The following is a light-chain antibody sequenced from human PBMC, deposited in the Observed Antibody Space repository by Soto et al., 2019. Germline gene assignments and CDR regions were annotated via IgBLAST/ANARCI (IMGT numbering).Light chain of an antibody. CDR3: QQYGSSPRT. J-gene: IGKJ1*01. V-gene: IGKV3-20*01. CDR1: QSVSNSY. CDR2: GAS. Sequence: EIVLTQSPGTLSLSPGERATLSCEASQSVSNSYLAWYQQKPGQAPRLLIYGASSRATGIPDRFIGSGSGTDFTLTISRLEPEDFAVYYCQQYGSSPRTFGQGTKVENK.